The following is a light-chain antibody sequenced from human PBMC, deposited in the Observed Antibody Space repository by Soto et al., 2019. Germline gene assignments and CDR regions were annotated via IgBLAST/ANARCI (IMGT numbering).Light chain of an antibody. CDR2: EVS. V-gene: IGLV2-14*01. Sequence: QSVLTQPASVSGSPGQSITISCTGTSSDGGGYNYVAWYQQHTGKAPKLMIYEVSNRPSGVSNRFSGSKSGNTASLTISGLQAEDAADYYCSSYTSSNTHWVFGGGTKLTVL. J-gene: IGLJ3*02. CDR1: SSDGGGYNY. CDR3: SSYTSSNTHWV.